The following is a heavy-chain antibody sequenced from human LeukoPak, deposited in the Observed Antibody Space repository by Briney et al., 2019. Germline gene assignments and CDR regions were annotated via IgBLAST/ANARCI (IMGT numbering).Heavy chain of an antibody. D-gene: IGHD2-15*01. J-gene: IGHJ4*02. CDR2: ISSSGSTI. V-gene: IGHV3-11*01. Sequence: KPGGSLRLSCAASGFTFSDYYMSWIRQAPGKGLEWVSYISSSGSTIYYADSVKGRFTISRDNAKNSLYLQMNSLRAEDTAVYYCAREIGYCSGGSCYGGDYFDYWGQGTLVTVSS. CDR3: AREIGYCSGGSCYGGDYFDY. CDR1: GFTFSDYY.